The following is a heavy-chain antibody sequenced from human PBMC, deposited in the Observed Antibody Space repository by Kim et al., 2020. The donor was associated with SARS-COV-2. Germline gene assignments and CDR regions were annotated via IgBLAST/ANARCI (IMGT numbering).Heavy chain of an antibody. Sequence: GESLKISCKGSGYSFTSYWIGWVRQMPGKGLEWMGIIYPGDSDTRYSPSFQGQVTISADKSISTAYLQWSSLKASDTAMYYCARTREAEKTDYDFWSGYYLRGDYYGMDVWGQGTTVTVSS. CDR3: ARTREAEKTDYDFWSGYYLRGDYYGMDV. CDR1: GYSFTSYW. D-gene: IGHD3-3*01. J-gene: IGHJ6*02. V-gene: IGHV5-51*01. CDR2: IYPGDSDT.